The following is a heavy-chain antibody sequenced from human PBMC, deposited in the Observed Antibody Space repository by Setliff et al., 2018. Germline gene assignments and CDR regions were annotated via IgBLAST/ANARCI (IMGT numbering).Heavy chain of an antibody. Sequence: GASVKVSCKASGYTFTTYAMGWMRQAPGQGLEWMGWINTNTGNPSYAQGFTGRFVFSLDTSVSTAYLQINSLEAEDSAVYYCGRASRFGTIVYRGDYYMDVWGKGTTVTRLL. V-gene: IGHV7-4-1*02. CDR3: GRASRFGTIVYRGDYYMDV. D-gene: IGHD3-10*01. CDR1: GYTFTTYA. CDR2: INTNTGNP. J-gene: IGHJ6*03.